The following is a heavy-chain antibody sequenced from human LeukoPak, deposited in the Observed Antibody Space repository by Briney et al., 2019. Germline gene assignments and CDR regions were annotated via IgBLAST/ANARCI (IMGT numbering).Heavy chain of an antibody. CDR3: ARSDRYNYGPDAFDI. V-gene: IGHV4-31*03. J-gene: IGHJ3*02. CDR2: IYYSGST. D-gene: IGHD5-18*01. CDR1: GGSISSGGFY. Sequence: PSETLSLTCTVSGGSISSGGFYWNWMRQRPGKGLEWIGYIYYSGSTYYNPSLKSRVTISLDTSKNQFSLRLSSVTAADTAVYYCARSDRYNYGPDAFDIWGQGTMVTVSS.